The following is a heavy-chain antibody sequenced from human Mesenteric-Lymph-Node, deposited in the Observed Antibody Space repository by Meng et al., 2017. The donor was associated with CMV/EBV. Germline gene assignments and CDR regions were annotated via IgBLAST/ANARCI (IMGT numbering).Heavy chain of an antibody. CDR2: ISTSGSTI. J-gene: IGHJ4*02. D-gene: IGHD4-11*01. Sequence: GESLKISCAASGFSFSDYYMGWMRQAPGKGLEWVSYISTSGSTIYYADSVKGRFTISRDNAKNSLYLQMNSLRAEDTAVYYCARDRDYRCSFDYWGQGTLVTVSS. CDR3: ARDRDYRCSFDY. CDR1: GFSFSDYY. V-gene: IGHV3-11*01.